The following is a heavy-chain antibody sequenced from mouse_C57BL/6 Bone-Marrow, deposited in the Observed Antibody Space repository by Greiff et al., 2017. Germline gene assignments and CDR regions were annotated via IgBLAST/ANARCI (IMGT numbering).Heavy chain of an antibody. V-gene: IGHV1-54*01. CDR2: INPGSGGT. CDR3: ARSYYDYEGFAY. J-gene: IGHJ3*01. D-gene: IGHD2-4*01. CDR1: GYAFTNYL. Sequence: VQLQQSGAELVRPGTSVKVSCKASGYAFTNYLIEWVKQRPGQGLEWIGVINPGSGGTNYNEKFKGKATLTADKSSSTAYMQLSSLTSEDSAVYFCARSYYDYEGFAYWGQGTLVTVSA.